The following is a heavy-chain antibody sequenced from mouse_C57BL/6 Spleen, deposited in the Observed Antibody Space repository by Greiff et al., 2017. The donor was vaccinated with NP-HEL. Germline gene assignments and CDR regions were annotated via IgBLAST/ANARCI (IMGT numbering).Heavy chain of an antibody. CDR3: TTDYSNYVWFVY. CDR2: IDPENGDT. Sequence: VQLQQSGAELVRPGASVKLSCTASGFNIKDDYMHWVKQRPEQGLEWIGWIDPENGDTEYASKFQGKATITADTSSNTAYLQLSSLTSEDTAVYYCTTDYSNYVWFVYWGQGTLVTVSA. CDR1: GFNIKDDY. V-gene: IGHV14-4*01. J-gene: IGHJ3*01. D-gene: IGHD2-5*01.